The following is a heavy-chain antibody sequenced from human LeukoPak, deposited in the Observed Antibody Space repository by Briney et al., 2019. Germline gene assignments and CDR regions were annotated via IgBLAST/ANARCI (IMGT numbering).Heavy chain of an antibody. V-gene: IGHV3-9*01. Sequence: GGSLRLSCAASGFTFDDYAMHWVRHAPGKGLEWVSGISWNSGSIGYADSVKGRFTISRDNAKNSLYLQMNSLRAEDTALYYCAKDYDSSGMGAFDIWGQGTMVTVSS. J-gene: IGHJ3*02. CDR3: AKDYDSSGMGAFDI. CDR2: ISWNSGSI. CDR1: GFTFDDYA. D-gene: IGHD3-22*01.